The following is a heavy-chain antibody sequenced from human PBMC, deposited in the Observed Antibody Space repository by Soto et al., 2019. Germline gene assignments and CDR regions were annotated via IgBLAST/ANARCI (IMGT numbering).Heavy chain of an antibody. CDR3: ASQNFCTSSSCLN. CDR2: ISSSSSTI. CDR1: GFTFSIYS. V-gene: IGHV3-48*01. D-gene: IGHD2-2*01. J-gene: IGHJ4*02. Sequence: SGGSLRLSCVASGFTFSIYSMNWVRQAPGKGLEWVSYISSSSSTIYYADSVKGRFTISRDNAKNSLYLQMNSLRAEDTAVYYCASQNFCTSSSCLNWGQGTLVTVS.